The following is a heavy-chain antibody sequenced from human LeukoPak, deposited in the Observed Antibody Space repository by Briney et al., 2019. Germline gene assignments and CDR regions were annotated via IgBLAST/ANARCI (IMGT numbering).Heavy chain of an antibody. CDR1: GYTFTGYY. V-gene: IGHV1-2*02. CDR2: INPSSGGT. CDR3: ARLHSPGYYYGMDV. J-gene: IGHJ6*02. Sequence: ASVKVSCKASGYTFTGYYMHWVRQAPGQGLEWMGWINPSSGGTNYAQKFQGRVTMTRDTSISTAYMELSRLRSDDTAVYYCARLHSPGYYYGMDVWGQGTTVTVSS.